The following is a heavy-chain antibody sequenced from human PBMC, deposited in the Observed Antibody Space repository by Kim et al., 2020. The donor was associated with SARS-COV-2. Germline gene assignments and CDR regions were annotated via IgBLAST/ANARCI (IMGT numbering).Heavy chain of an antibody. CDR1: GYTFTSYA. V-gene: IGHV7-4-1*02. CDR3: ARGRGSSIAAAGTHDY. CDR2: INTNTGNP. D-gene: IGHD6-13*01. Sequence: ASVKVSCKASGYTFTSYAMNWVRQAPGQGLEWMGWINTNTGNPTYAQGFTGRFVFSLDTSVSTAYLQISSLKAEDTAVYCCARGRGSSIAAAGTHDYWGQGTLVTVSS. J-gene: IGHJ4*02.